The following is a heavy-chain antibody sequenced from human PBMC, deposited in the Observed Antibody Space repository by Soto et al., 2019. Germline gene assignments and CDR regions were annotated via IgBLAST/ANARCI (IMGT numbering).Heavy chain of an antibody. Sequence: GGSLRLSCAASGFTFSGSAMHWVRQASGKGLEWVGRIRSKANSYATAYAASVKGRFTISRDDSKNTAYLQMNSLKTEDTAVYYCTASGSSSQGNIDYWGQGTLVTVPQ. D-gene: IGHD1-26*01. CDR2: IRSKANSYAT. CDR1: GFTFSGSA. V-gene: IGHV3-73*01. CDR3: TASGSSSQGNIDY. J-gene: IGHJ4*02.